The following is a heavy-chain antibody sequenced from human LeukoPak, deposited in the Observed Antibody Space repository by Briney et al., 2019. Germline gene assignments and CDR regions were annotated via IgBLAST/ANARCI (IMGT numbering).Heavy chain of an antibody. V-gene: IGHV3-7*01. CDR3: TCDLDGSDGL. Sequence: GGSLRLSCAASGFTFSSYWLSWVRQAPGKGLEWVANINLDESEKYYVDSVKGRFTISRDNAKNSLYLQMNSLRAEDTAVYYCTCDLDGSDGLWGQGTMVTVSS. J-gene: IGHJ3*01. CDR1: GFTFSSYW. D-gene: IGHD5-24*01. CDR2: INLDESEK.